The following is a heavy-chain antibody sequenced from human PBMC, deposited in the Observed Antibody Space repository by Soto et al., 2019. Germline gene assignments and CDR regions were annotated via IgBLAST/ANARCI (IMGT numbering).Heavy chain of an antibody. V-gene: IGHV3-23*01. D-gene: IGHD2-15*01. CDR2: FRTSGDGGTT. Sequence: GGSLRLSCAASGFTFSSYSMSWVRQAPGKGLEWVSGFRTSGDGGTTYYADSVKGRFTISRDNSKNMLFLQMNSLRAEDTAIYYCGKKVNGGQRSESFDYWGQGTLVTVSS. J-gene: IGHJ4*02. CDR3: GKKVNGGQRSESFDY. CDR1: GFTFSSYS.